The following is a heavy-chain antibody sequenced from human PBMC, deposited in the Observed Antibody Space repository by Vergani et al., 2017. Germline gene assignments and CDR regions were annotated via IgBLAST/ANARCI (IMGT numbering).Heavy chain of an antibody. D-gene: IGHD1-1*01. Sequence: QVQLVQSGAEVKKPGASVKVSCKASGYTFTTYDISWVRQAPGQGLEWMGWIRGYNGDTNYAQKVQCRVSMTTDTSTSIAYMELRNLTPDDTAVYYCARLYSYNWNYFDYWGQGTLVTVSS. V-gene: IGHV1-18*01. CDR2: IRGYNGDT. J-gene: IGHJ4*02. CDR3: ARLYSYNWNYFDY. CDR1: GYTFTTYD.